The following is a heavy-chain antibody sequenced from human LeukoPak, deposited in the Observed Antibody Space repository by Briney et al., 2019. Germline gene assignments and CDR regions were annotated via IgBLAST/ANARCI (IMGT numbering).Heavy chain of an antibody. J-gene: IGHJ4*02. CDR3: ARDFSYGYDY. CDR2: INSDGRGT. Sequence: PGGSLRLSCAVSGFTFSSYWMHWVRQVPGKGLVWVSHINSDGRGTTYADSVKGRFTISRDNAKNTLYPQMNSLRAEDTAVYYCARDFSYGYDYWGQGTLLTVSS. CDR1: GFTFSSYW. V-gene: IGHV3-74*01. D-gene: IGHD5-18*01.